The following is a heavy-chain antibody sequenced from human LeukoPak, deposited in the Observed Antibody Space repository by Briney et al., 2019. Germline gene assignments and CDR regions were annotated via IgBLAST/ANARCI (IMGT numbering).Heavy chain of an antibody. Sequence: PGRSLRLPCAASGFSFNSDWMDWVRQAPGKGLEWVANIKHDESEKNYLDSVKGRFTISRDNAQNSLYLQMNGLRVEDTAVYYCTRRLDDWGQGTLVTVSS. J-gene: IGHJ4*02. D-gene: IGHD3-16*01. CDR3: TRRLDD. CDR1: GFSFNSDW. V-gene: IGHV3-7*01. CDR2: IKHDESEK.